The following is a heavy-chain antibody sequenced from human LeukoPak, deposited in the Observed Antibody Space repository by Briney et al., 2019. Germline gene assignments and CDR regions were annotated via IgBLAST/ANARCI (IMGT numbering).Heavy chain of an antibody. Sequence: GGSLRLSCAASGFTVSSNYMSWVRQAPGKGLEWVSSISSSSSYIYYADSVKGRFTISRDNAKNSLYLQMNSLRAEDTAVYYCAREILGTPYVDYWGQGTLVTVSS. V-gene: IGHV3-21*01. D-gene: IGHD3-10*02. CDR1: GFTVSSNY. CDR3: AREILGTPYVDY. J-gene: IGHJ4*02. CDR2: ISSSSSYI.